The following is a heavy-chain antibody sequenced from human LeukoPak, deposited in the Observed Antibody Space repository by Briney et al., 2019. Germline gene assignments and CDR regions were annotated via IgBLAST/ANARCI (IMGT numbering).Heavy chain of an antibody. CDR1: GYTFTSYY. CDR3: ARDLMTTVSYYYYYMDV. V-gene: IGHV1-46*01. J-gene: IGHJ6*03. CDR2: INPSGGST. Sequence: ASVKVSCKASGYTFTSYYIHWVRQAPGQGLEWMGLINPSGGSTNYAQKFQGRVTMTRDMSTSTVYMELSSLRSEDTAVYYCARDLMTTVSYYYYYMDVWGKGTTVTVSS. D-gene: IGHD4-17*01.